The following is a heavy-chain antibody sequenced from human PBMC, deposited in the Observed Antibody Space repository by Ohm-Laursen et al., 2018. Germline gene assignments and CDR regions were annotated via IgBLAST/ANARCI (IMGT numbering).Heavy chain of an antibody. D-gene: IGHD3-10*01. CDR3: ARVQNYGGVFDI. V-gene: IGHV3-7*01. Sequence: SLRLSCAASGFTLARFWMKWVRQTPGKGLEWVANIKQDGSEKFYVDSVKGRFIISRDNAKNSLYLQMNSLRAEDTAVYYCARVQNYGGVFDIWGQGTMVTVSS. J-gene: IGHJ3*02. CDR1: GFTLARFW. CDR2: IKQDGSEK.